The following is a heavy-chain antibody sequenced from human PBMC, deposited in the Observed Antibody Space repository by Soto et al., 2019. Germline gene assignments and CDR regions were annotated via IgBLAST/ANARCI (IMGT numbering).Heavy chain of an antibody. CDR2: ISSSSSTI. CDR3: ARDPPYSSSWYPSPHYYYMDV. J-gene: IGHJ6*03. CDR1: GFTFSSYS. V-gene: IGHV3-48*01. Sequence: GGSLRLSCAASGFTFSSYSMNWVRQAPGKGLEWVSYISSSSSTIYYADSVKGRFTISRDNAKNSLYLQMNSLRAEDTAVYYCARDPPYSSSWYPSPHYYYMDVWGKGTTVTVSS. D-gene: IGHD6-13*01.